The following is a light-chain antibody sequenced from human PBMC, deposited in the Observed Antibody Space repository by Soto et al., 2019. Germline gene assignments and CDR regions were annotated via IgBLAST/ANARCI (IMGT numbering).Light chain of an antibody. CDR3: LQYYSYWT. CDR1: QSISNW. V-gene: IGKV1-5*01. CDR2: DAS. J-gene: IGKJ1*01. Sequence: EIQMTQSPSTLPASVGERVTITCRASQSISNWLAWYQQKPGKPPKLLIYDASSLEGGVPARFSGSGSGTEYALTISSLQPDDFATYYCLQYYSYWTFGQGTKVDIK.